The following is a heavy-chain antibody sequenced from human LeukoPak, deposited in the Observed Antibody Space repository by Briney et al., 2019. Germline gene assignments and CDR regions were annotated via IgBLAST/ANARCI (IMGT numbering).Heavy chain of an antibody. CDR1: GFTFSDYC. D-gene: IGHD1-1*01. CDR2: ITADGTT. Sequence: GGSLRLSCAASGFTFSDYCIHWVRQVAGKGLVWVSHITADGTTGYADSVKARFTISRDNSKNTVYLQMNSLRAEGTAGYYCAKHTGTPYSPFDYWGQGTLVTVSS. J-gene: IGHJ4*02. V-gene: IGHV3-74*01. CDR3: AKHTGTPYSPFDY.